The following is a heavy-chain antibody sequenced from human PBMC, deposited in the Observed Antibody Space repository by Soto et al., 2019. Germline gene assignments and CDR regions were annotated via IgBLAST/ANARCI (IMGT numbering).Heavy chain of an antibody. CDR3: ARHGPIAAAGTVFDH. Sequence: PSETLSLTCTVSGGSISSYYWSWIRQPPGKGLEWIGYIYYSGSTNYNPSLKSRVTISVDTSKNQFSLKLSSVTAADTAVYYCARHGPIAAAGTVFDHWGQGSLVTVSS. D-gene: IGHD6-13*01. CDR1: GGSISSYY. J-gene: IGHJ4*02. CDR2: IYYSGST. V-gene: IGHV4-59*08.